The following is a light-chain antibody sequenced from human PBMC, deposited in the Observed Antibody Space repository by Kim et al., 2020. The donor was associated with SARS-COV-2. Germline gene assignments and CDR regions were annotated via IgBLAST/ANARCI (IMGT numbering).Light chain of an antibody. CDR1: NSNIGKNY. Sequence: GQRVTISCSGSNSNIGKNYVSWYQQLPGTATKLLIYDNDKRHSGIPDRFSGSKSGTSATLDITGLQTGDEADYYCATWDNSLNGLVFGGGTQLTVL. CDR3: ATWDNSLNGLV. J-gene: IGLJ2*01. CDR2: DND. V-gene: IGLV1-51*01.